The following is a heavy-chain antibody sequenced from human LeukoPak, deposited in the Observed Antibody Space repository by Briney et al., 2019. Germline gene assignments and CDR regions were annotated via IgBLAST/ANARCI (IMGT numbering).Heavy chain of an antibody. CDR2: SSWDGGST. D-gene: IGHD4-17*01. CDR3: AKDSSYGDYVHTYFAY. Sequence: GGSLRLSCAASGFTFDDYAMHWVRQAPGKGLEWVSLSSWDGGSTYYADSVKGRFTISRDNSKNSLYLQMNSLRAEDTALYYCAKDSSYGDYVHTYFAYWXXGTLVTVSS. V-gene: IGHV3-43D*03. J-gene: IGHJ4*01. CDR1: GFTFDDYA.